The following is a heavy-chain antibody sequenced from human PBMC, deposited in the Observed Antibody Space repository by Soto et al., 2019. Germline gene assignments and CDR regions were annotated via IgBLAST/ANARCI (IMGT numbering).Heavy chain of an antibody. CDR2: VSRDGTNK. D-gene: IGHD4-17*01. J-gene: IGHJ3*02. CDR1: GFTFSPYG. CDR3: AKAGQTVTDAFDI. V-gene: IGHV3-30*18. Sequence: HVQLVESGGGVVPPGRSLRLSCAVSGFTFSPYGMHWVRQAPGKGLEWVGVVSRDGTNKYYAESVKGRFIISRDNSKNTLHLQMDSLRGEDTAVYYCAKAGQTVTDAFDIWGQGTMVTVSS.